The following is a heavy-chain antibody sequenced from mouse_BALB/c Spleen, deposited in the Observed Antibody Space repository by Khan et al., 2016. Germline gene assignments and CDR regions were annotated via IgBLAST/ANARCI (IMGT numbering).Heavy chain of an antibody. D-gene: IGHD4-1*01. Sequence: EVELVESGGGLVQTGGSLRLSCATSGFTFTDYYMTWVRQPPGKALEWLGFIRSKAGGYTTEYSASVMGRFTITRDNSQSILYLQMNTLRAEDSATYYCASLTGTIAYWGQGTLVTVSA. CDR3: ASLTGTIAY. J-gene: IGHJ3*01. V-gene: IGHV7-3*02. CDR1: GFTFTDYY. CDR2: IRSKAGGYTT.